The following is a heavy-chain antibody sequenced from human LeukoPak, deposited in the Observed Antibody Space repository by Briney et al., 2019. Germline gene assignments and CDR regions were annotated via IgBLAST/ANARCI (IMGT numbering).Heavy chain of an antibody. CDR1: GFTFSSYE. Sequence: PGGSLRLSCAASGFTFSSYEMNWLPQAPGKGLEGASYISSSGSTIYYADSVKGRFTISRDNAKNSLYLQMNSLRAEDTAVYYCARAPGGYCGGDCYSGVFFDYWGQATLVTVSS. V-gene: IGHV3-48*03. D-gene: IGHD2-21*02. J-gene: IGHJ4*02. CDR2: ISSSGSTI. CDR3: ARAPGGYCGGDCYSGVFFDY.